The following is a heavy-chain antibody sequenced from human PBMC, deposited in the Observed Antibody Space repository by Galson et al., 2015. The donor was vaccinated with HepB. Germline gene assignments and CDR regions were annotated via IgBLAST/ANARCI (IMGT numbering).Heavy chain of an antibody. Sequence: SLRLSCAASGFTFGDYAMSWVRQAPGKGLEWVGFIRSKAYGGTTEYAASVKGRFTISRDDSKSIAYLQMNSLKTEDTAVYYCTSPSHSSGWYSVSWRSLPPDYWGQGTLVTVSS. CDR3: TSPSHSSGWYSVSWRSLPPDY. CDR1: GFTFGDYA. CDR2: IRSKAYGGTT. J-gene: IGHJ4*02. V-gene: IGHV3-49*04. D-gene: IGHD6-19*01.